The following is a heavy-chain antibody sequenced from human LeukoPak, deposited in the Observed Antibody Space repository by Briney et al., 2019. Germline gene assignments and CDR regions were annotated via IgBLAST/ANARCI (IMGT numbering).Heavy chain of an antibody. CDR2: IIPIFGTA. Sequence: ASVKVSCKASGGTFSSYAISWVRQAPGQGLEWMGGIIPIFGTANYAQKFQGRVMITADESTSTAYMELSSLRSEDTAVYYCARVGTGTTEGFDYWGQGTLVTVSS. V-gene: IGHV1-69*13. D-gene: IGHD1-7*01. J-gene: IGHJ4*02. CDR3: ARVGTGTTEGFDY. CDR1: GGTFSSYA.